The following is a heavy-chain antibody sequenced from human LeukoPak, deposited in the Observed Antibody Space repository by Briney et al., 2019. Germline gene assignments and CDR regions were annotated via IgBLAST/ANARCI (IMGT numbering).Heavy chain of an antibody. J-gene: IGHJ4*02. CDR2: IYHSGST. D-gene: IGHD5-18*01. V-gene: IGHV4-38-2*02. CDR3: ARDSGDTAMVTPFDY. Sequence: SETLSLTCTVSGYSISSGYYWGWIRQPPGKGLEGIGSIYHSGSTYYNPSLKSRVTISVDTSKNQFSLKLSSGTAADTAVYYCARDSGDTAMVTPFDYWGQGTLVTVSS. CDR1: GYSISSGYY.